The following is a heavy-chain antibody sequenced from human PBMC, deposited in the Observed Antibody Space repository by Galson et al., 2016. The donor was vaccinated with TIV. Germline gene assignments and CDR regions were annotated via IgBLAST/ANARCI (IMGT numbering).Heavy chain of an antibody. J-gene: IGHJ4*02. Sequence: SLRLSCAASGFSFSSFAMSWVRQAPGKGLEWVSRISAGGGRTDYTDSAKGRFTISRDNPKNTLYQQMSSLRADDTAVYSCAKMDSSGFDYVRRFDFWGQGTLATVSS. CDR2: ISAGGGRT. CDR3: AKMDSSGFDYVRRFDF. CDR1: GFSFSSFA. V-gene: IGHV3-23*01. D-gene: IGHD3-22*01.